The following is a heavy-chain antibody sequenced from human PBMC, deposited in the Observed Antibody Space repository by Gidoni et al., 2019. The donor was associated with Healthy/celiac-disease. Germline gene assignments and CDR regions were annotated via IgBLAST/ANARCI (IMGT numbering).Heavy chain of an antibody. V-gene: IGHV1-69*04. D-gene: IGHD4-17*01. CDR2: IIPILGIA. J-gene: IGHJ2*01. CDR1: GGTFSSYA. Sequence: QVQLVQSGAEVTKPGSSVKVSCKASGGTFSSYAISWVRQAPGQGLEWMGRIIPILGIANYAQKFQGRVTITADKSTSTAYMELSSLRSEDTAVYYCARMTTSWYFDLWGRGTLVTVSS. CDR3: ARMTTSWYFDL.